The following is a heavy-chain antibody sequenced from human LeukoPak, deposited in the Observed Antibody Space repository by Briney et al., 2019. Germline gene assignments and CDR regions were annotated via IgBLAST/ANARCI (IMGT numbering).Heavy chain of an antibody. D-gene: IGHD3-9*01. CDR2: ISYDGNNK. V-gene: IGHV3-30-3*01. CDR3: ARPNYTRFDWNPLDY. Sequence: GGSLRLSCAASGFTFNTYNMNWVRQAPGKGLEWVSIISYDGNNKYYADSVKGRFTISRDNSKNTVYLQMNSVRLEDSAIYYCARPNYTRFDWNPLDYWGQGSLVTVSS. J-gene: IGHJ4*02. CDR1: GFTFNTYN.